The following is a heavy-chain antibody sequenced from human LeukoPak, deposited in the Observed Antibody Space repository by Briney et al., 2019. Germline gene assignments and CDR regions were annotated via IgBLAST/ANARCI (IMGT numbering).Heavy chain of an antibody. CDR1: GFTFSSSW. V-gene: IGHV3-7*01. CDR3: ATEHWGPNS. D-gene: IGHD3-16*01. CDR2: IKGDGSDK. Sequence: GGSLRLSSAASGFTFSSSWMTWVRQAPGKGLEWLANIKGDGSDKNYVDSVKGRFTISRDNAKNSLFLQMSSLRGEDTALYYCATEHWGPNSWGQGTLVTVSS. J-gene: IGHJ4*02.